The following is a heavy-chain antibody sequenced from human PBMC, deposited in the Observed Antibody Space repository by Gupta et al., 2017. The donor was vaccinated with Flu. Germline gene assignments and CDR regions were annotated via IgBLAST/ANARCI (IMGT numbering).Heavy chain of an antibody. J-gene: IGHJ3*02. CDR2: INHSGRT. Sequence: QVQLQQWGAGLLKLSETLSLTCAVYGGSFSGYYWSWIRQPPGKGLEWIGEINHSGRTKYNPSRKSRVTISVDTSKNQFSLKLSSVTAADTAVYYCARGMPAARPVIAFDIWGQGTMVTVSS. V-gene: IGHV4-34*01. CDR1: GGSFSGYY. D-gene: IGHD6-6*01. CDR3: ARGMPAARPVIAFDI.